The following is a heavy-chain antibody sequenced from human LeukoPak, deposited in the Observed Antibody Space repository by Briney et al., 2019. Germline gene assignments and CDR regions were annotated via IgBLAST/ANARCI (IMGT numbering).Heavy chain of an antibody. CDR2: ISSSSSYT. CDR3: ARGTRVDTAMGPGTYYYGMDV. D-gene: IGHD5-18*01. V-gene: IGHV3-11*06. Sequence: KSGGSLRLSCEASGFTFSDYYMSWIRQAPGKGLEWVSYISSSSSYTNYADSVKGRFTISRDNAKNSLYLQMNSLRAEDTAVYYCARGTRVDTAMGPGTYYYGMDVWGKGTTVTVSS. CDR1: GFTFSDYY. J-gene: IGHJ6*04.